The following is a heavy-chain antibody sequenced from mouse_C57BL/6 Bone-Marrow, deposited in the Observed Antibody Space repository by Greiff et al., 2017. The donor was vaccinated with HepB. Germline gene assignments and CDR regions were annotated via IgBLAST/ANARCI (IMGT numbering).Heavy chain of an antibody. V-gene: IGHV1-55*01. Sequence: QVQLQQPGAELVKPGASVKMSCKASGYTFTSYWITWVKQRPGQGLEWIGDIYPGSGSTNYNEKFKSKATLTVDTSSSTAYMQLSSLTSEYSAVYYCARESHYYGSSPAWFAYWGQGTLVTVSA. D-gene: IGHD1-1*01. CDR1: GYTFTSYW. J-gene: IGHJ3*01. CDR2: IYPGSGST. CDR3: ARESHYYGSSPAWFAY.